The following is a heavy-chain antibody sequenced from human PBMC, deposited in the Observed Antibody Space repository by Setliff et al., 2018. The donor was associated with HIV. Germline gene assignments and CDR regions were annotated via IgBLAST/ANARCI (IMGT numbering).Heavy chain of an antibody. CDR3: ARHANTVTTVFVDYFDY. D-gene: IGHD4-17*01. J-gene: IGHJ4*02. Sequence: SETLSLTCTVSGGSFSNHYWSWLRQSPKNGLEWIGYVYYSGSTNYKPSFKSRVSISIDTSRNHFSLNLTSLTTADTAIYYCARHANTVTTVFVDYFDYWGQGTLVTVSS. CDR2: VYYSGST. V-gene: IGHV4-59*11. CDR1: GGSFSNHY.